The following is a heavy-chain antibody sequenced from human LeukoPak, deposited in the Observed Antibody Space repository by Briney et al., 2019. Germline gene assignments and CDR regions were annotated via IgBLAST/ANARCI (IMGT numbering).Heavy chain of an antibody. Sequence: ASVKVSCKASGYIFTDYYMHWVRQAPGQELGWMGRINPNSGNTNYAQKLQGRVTMTTDTSTSTAYMELRSLRPDDTAVYYCARVQTLELAAFDIWGQGTMVTVSS. J-gene: IGHJ3*02. CDR2: INPNSGNT. CDR3: ARVQTLELAAFDI. CDR1: GYIFTDYY. V-gene: IGHV1/OR15-1*04. D-gene: IGHD3-10*01.